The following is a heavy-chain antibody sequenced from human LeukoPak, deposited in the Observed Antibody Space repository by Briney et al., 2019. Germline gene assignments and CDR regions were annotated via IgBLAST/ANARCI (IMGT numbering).Heavy chain of an antibody. V-gene: IGHV3-30*02. CDR3: ATGRGVPGYQYFDH. Sequence: GGSLRLSCAASGFTFSSYGMHWVRQAPGKGLEWVAFIEYDGSQKHFADSVKGRFTISRDNSANTLYLQLNSLRVEDTAVYYCATGRGVPGYQYFDHWGQGTLVTVSS. CDR1: GFTFSSYG. CDR2: IEYDGSQK. D-gene: IGHD3-10*01. J-gene: IGHJ4*02.